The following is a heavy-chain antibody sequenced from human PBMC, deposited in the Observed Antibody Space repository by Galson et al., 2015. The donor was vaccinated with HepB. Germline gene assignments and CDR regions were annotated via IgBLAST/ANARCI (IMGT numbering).Heavy chain of an antibody. Sequence: SLRLSCAASGFTFSNFGMHWVRQAPGKGLDWVAFIRYDGSDKFYADSVKGRFTIFRDNSKNTLYLQMNSLRTEDTALYHCAKDSSGYQLGPWGQGTLVTVSS. J-gene: IGHJ5*02. CDR1: GFTFSNFG. CDR2: IRYDGSDK. D-gene: IGHD2-2*01. V-gene: IGHV3-30*02. CDR3: AKDSSGYQLGP.